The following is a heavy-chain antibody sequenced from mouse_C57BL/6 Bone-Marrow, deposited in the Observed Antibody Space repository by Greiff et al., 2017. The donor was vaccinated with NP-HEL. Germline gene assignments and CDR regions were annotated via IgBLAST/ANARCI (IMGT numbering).Heavy chain of an antibody. CDR2: ISNGGGST. V-gene: IGHV5-12*01. J-gene: IGHJ3*01. CDR1: GFTFSDYY. Sequence: EVQLVESGGGLVQPGGSLKLSCAASGFTFSDYYMYWVRQTPEKRLEWVADISNGGGSTYYPDTVKGRFTISRDNAKNTLYLQMSRLKSEDTAMYYCARSYDYWFAYWGQGTLVTVSA. CDR3: ARSYDYWFAY. D-gene: IGHD2-4*01.